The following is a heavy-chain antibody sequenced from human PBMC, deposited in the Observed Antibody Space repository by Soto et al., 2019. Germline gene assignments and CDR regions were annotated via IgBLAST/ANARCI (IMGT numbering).Heavy chain of an antibody. CDR1: GGSFSGYY. CDR2: INHSGST. V-gene: IGHV4-34*01. Sequence: QVQLQQWGAGLLKPSETLSLTCAVYGGSFSGYYWSWIRQPPGKGLEWIGEINHSGSTNYNPSLKSRVTISVDTSKNQFSLKLSSVTAADTAVYYCARGAHITMVRGIGYWGQGTLVTVSS. CDR3: ARGAHITMVRGIGY. J-gene: IGHJ4*02. D-gene: IGHD3-10*01.